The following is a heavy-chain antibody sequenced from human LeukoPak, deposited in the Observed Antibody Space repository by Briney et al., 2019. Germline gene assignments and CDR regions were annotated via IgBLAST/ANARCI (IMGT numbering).Heavy chain of an antibody. CDR2: ISSSSNYI. Sequence: PGGSLRLSCAASGFTFSSYSMNWVRQAPGKGLEWVSSISSSSNYIYYADSVKGRFTISRDNAKNSLYLQMNSLRAEDTAVYYCARDTEYYDILTGYYNLYYFDYWGQGTLVTVSS. CDR3: ARDTEYYDILTGYYNLYYFDY. CDR1: GFTFSSYS. J-gene: IGHJ4*02. V-gene: IGHV3-21*01. D-gene: IGHD3-9*01.